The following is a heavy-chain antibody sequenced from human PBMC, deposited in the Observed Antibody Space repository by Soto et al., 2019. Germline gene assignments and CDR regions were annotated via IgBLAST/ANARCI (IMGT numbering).Heavy chain of an antibody. Sequence: GGSLRLSCAASGFTFSSYAMSWVRQSPGKGLEWVSAISGSGGSTYYADSVKGRFTISRDNSKNTLYLQMNSLRAEDTAVYYCAKDYYDSSGYYDYWGQGTLVTVSS. CDR1: GFTFSSYA. J-gene: IGHJ4*02. CDR3: AKDYYDSSGYYDY. V-gene: IGHV3-23*01. CDR2: ISGSGGST. D-gene: IGHD3-22*01.